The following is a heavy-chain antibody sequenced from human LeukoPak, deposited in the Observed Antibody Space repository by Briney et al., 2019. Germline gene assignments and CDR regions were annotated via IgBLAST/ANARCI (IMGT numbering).Heavy chain of an antibody. D-gene: IGHD6-19*01. CDR3: AARGPGIAVAGY. V-gene: IGHV4-34*01. Sequence: SETLSLTCAVYGGSFSGYYWSWIRQPPGKGLEWIGEINRSGSTNYNPSLKSRVTISVDTSKNQFSLKLSSVTAADTAVYYCAARGPGIAVAGYWGQGTLVTVSS. CDR2: INRSGST. J-gene: IGHJ4*02. CDR1: GGSFSGYY.